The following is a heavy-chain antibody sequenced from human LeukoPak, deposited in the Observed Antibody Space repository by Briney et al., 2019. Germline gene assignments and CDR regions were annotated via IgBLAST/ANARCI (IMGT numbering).Heavy chain of an antibody. CDR1: GFTFSSHT. J-gene: IGHJ5*02. CDR3: AKAFGDYVNWFDP. Sequence: SGGSLRLSCVASGFTFSSHTMSWIRQAPGKGLEWVSGISGSGGSTYYADSLKGRYTISRDNSKNTLYLQMNSLRAEDTAVYYCAKAFGDYVNWFDPWGQGTLVTVSS. CDR2: ISGSGGST. V-gene: IGHV3-23*01. D-gene: IGHD4-17*01.